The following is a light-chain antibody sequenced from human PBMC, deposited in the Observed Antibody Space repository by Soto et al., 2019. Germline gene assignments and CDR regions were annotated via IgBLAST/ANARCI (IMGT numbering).Light chain of an antibody. CDR1: SSDIGAYNY. CDR2: DVN. J-gene: IGLJ3*02. Sequence: QSALTQPASVSGSPGQSITISCTGTSSDIGAYNYVSWYQQHPGKAPKLIIYDVNNRPSGLSNRFSGSKSGNTASLTISGLQAEDEADYYCSSHTSSTTLVFGGGTKVTVL. CDR3: SSHTSSTTLV. V-gene: IGLV2-14*01.